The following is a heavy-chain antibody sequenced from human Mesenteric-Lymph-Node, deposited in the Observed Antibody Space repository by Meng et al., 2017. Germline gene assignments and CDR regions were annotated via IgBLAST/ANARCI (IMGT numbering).Heavy chain of an antibody. CDR1: GYTFTDQW. CDR2: INPNSGGT. Sequence: ASVKVSCKASGYTFTDQWIHWVRQAPGQGLEWMGRINPNSGGTNYAQKFQGRVTMTRDTSISTAYMELSRLRSDDTAVYYCARAGLRLGELSLTNEFDYWGQGTLVTVSS. D-gene: IGHD3-16*02. V-gene: IGHV1-2*06. CDR3: ARAGLRLGELSLTNEFDY. J-gene: IGHJ4*02.